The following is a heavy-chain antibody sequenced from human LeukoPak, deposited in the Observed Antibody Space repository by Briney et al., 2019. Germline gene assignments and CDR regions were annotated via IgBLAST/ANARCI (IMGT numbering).Heavy chain of an antibody. CDR1: GFAFSSYA. CDR2: ISASGGST. D-gene: IGHD3-9*01. Sequence: GGSLRLSCAASGFAFSSYATSWVRQAPKKGLEWVSVISASGGSTNYADSVKGRVTISRDNSKNTLYLQMNSLRAEDTAVYYCARDLRYFDWLWAFDIWGQGTMVTVSS. J-gene: IGHJ3*02. CDR3: ARDLRYFDWLWAFDI. V-gene: IGHV3-23*01.